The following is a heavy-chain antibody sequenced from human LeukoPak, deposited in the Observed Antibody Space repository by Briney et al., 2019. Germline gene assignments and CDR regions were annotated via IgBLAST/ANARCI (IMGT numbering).Heavy chain of an antibody. V-gene: IGHV1-46*01. J-gene: IGHJ4*02. Sequence: ASVKVSCKASGYTFTSYHIHWVRQAPGQGLEWMGIINTNYGSTSYAQKFLGRVSLTRDTSTSTVYMELSSLRSEDTAVYYCARAGGDYYYGSGSYYNRPHFDYWGQGTLVTVSS. CDR2: INTNYGST. CDR1: GYTFTSYH. CDR3: ARAGGDYYYGSGSYYNRPHFDY. D-gene: IGHD3-10*01.